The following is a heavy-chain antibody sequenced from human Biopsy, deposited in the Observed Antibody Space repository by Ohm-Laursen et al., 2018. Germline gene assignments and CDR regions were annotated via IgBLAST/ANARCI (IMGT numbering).Heavy chain of an antibody. J-gene: IGHJ6*02. D-gene: IGHD3-10*01. CDR2: IIPIVGIT. V-gene: IGHV1-69*10. Sequence: VKISCKSSGDTFSRSAFFWVRQAPGQGLVYLGRIIPIVGITNHAQTFQGRITLTADKSTFMAYMELSRLRSDDTAIYYCARGGSGSGYYGMDVWGQGATVSVSS. CDR1: GDTFSRSA. CDR3: ARGGSGSGYYGMDV.